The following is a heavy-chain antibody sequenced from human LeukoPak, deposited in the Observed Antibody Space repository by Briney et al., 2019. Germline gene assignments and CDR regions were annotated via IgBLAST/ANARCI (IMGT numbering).Heavy chain of an antibody. Sequence: SETLSLTCAVSRGSISSYYWSWIRQPPGKGLEWIGYIYYSGSPNYNPSLRSRVTISVDTSKNQFYLKLSSVTAADTAIYYCARGLTSYSRSSYWFDPWGQGTLVTVSS. J-gene: IGHJ5*02. D-gene: IGHD6-6*01. CDR3: ARGLTSYSRSSYWFDP. V-gene: IGHV4-59*01. CDR1: RGSISSYY. CDR2: IYYSGSP.